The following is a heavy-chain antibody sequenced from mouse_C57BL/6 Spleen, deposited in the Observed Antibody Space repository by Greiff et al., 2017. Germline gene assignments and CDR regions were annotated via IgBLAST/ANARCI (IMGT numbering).Heavy chain of an antibody. CDR3: ARGDYDVGDAMDY. J-gene: IGHJ4*01. CDR1: GYTFTTYP. CDR2: FHPYNDDT. D-gene: IGHD2-4*01. V-gene: IGHV1-47*01. Sequence: QVQLKQSGAELVKPGASVKMSCKASGYTFTTYPIEWMKQNHGKSLEWIGNFHPYNDDTKYNEKFKGKATLTVEKSSSPVYLELSRLTSDDTAVYYCARGDYDVGDAMDYWGQGTSVTVSS.